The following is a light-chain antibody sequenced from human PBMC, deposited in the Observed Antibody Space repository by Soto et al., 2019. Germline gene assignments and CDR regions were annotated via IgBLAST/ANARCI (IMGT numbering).Light chain of an antibody. J-gene: IGLJ3*02. CDR1: SGHSSYI. Sequence: QPVLTQSSSASASLGSSAKLTCTLSSGHSSYIIAWHQQQPGKAPRYLMKLEGSGSYNKGSGVPDRFSGSGSGADRYLTISNLQFEDEADYYCETWDSDTLVFGGGTKLTVL. CDR3: ETWDSDTLV. CDR2: LEGSGSY. V-gene: IGLV4-60*02.